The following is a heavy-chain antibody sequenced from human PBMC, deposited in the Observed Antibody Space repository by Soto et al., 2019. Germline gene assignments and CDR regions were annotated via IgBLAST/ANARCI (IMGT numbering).Heavy chain of an antibody. D-gene: IGHD1-1*01. V-gene: IGHV1-69*01. CDR1: GGTFSSYA. CDR3: ASPGTTGTTGGYYFDY. CDR2: IIPIFGTA. Sequence: QVQLVQSGAKVKKPGSSVKVSCKASGGTFSSYAISWVRQAPGQGLEWMGGIIPIFGTANYAQKSQGRVTITADESTSTAYMELSSLRSEDTAVYYCASPGTTGTTGGYYFDYWGQGTLVTVSS. J-gene: IGHJ4*02.